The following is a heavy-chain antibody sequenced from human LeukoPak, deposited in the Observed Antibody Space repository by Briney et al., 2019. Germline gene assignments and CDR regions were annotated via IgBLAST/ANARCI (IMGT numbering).Heavy chain of an antibody. CDR2: ISSSGSTI. J-gene: IGHJ4*02. D-gene: IGHD5-24*01. CDR3: ARDRGRWLQYYDY. V-gene: IGHV3-48*03. Sequence: GVSLRLSCAASGFTFSSYEMNWVRQAPGKGLEWVSYISSSGSTIYYADSVKGRFTISRDNAKDSLYLQMNSLRAEDTAVYYCARDRGRWLQYYDYWGQGTLVTVSS. CDR1: GFTFSSYE.